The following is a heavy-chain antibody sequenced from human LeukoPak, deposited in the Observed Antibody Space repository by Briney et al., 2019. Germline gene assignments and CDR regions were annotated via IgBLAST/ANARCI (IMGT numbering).Heavy chain of an antibody. D-gene: IGHD4-17*01. CDR2: INPSGGST. CDR3: AIGPRLYGDNGGH. CDR1: GYTFTGYY. V-gene: IGHV1-46*01. J-gene: IGHJ4*02. Sequence: GASVKVSCKASGYTFTGYYMHWVRQAPGQGLEWMGIINPSGGSTSYAQKFQGRVTMARDTSTSTVYMELSSLRSEDTAVYYCAIGPRLYGDNGGHWGQGTLVTVSS.